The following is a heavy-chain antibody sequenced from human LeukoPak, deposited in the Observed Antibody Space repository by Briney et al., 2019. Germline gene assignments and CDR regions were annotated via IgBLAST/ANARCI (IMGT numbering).Heavy chain of an antibody. CDR1: GFTFSSYG. D-gene: IGHD6-13*01. V-gene: IGHV3-33*01. CDR2: IWYDGSNK. Sequence: PGGSLRLSCAASGFTFSSYGMLWVRQAPGKGLEWVAVIWYDGSNKYYADSVKGRFTISRDNSKNTLYLQMNSLRAEDTAVYYCARGGNWYSSSWYPDWWGQGTLVTVSS. J-gene: IGHJ4*02. CDR3: ARGGNWYSSSWYPDW.